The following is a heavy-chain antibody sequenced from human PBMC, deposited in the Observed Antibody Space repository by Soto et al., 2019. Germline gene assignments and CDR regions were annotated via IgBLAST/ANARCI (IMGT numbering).Heavy chain of an antibody. CDR1: GGSFKSDY. D-gene: IGHD5-12*01. J-gene: IGHJ4*02. V-gene: IGHV4-59*08. CDR3: VRHQSGYNYGLTHFDY. Sequence: ETLSLTCTVSGGSFKSDYWSWVRQPPGKGLEWIGYIGYSGSTNYKSSLKSRVTISVDTSKSQFSLRLSSVTAADTAVYYCVRHQSGYNYGLTHFDYWGQGTTVTVSS. CDR2: IGYSGST.